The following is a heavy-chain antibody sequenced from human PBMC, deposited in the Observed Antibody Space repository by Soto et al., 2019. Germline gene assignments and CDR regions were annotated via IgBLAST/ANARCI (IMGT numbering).Heavy chain of an antibody. V-gene: IGHV1-24*01. Sequence: ASVKVSCKVSGYSLSELSMHWVRQAPGKGLEWMGGFDPEDGETIYAQKFKGRITMTEDTSTDTAYMELSSLRSEDTAVYLCATDKNYYDSIRGTFDIWGRGTLVTVSS. CDR3: ATDKNYYDSIRGTFDI. D-gene: IGHD3-22*01. J-gene: IGHJ3*02. CDR2: FDPEDGET. CDR1: GYSLSELS.